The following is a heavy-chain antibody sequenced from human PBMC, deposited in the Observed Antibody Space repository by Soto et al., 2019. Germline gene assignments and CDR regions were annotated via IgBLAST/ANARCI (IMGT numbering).Heavy chain of an antibody. J-gene: IGHJ4*02. Sequence: QVQLVESGGGVVQPGRSLRLSCAASGFTFSSYGMHWVRQAPGKGLEWVAVIWYDGSNKYYADSVKGRFTISRDNSKNTLYLQMNSLRAEDTAVYYCARENWNFSSDYWGQGTLVTVSS. CDR3: ARENWNFSSDY. CDR1: GFTFSSYG. CDR2: IWYDGSNK. V-gene: IGHV3-33*01. D-gene: IGHD1-7*01.